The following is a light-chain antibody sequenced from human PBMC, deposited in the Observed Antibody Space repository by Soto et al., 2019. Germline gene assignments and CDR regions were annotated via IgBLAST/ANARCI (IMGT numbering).Light chain of an antibody. CDR2: NNY. CDR1: TSNIGRNA. Sequence: QAVVTQPPSASGTPGQRVAISCSGSTSNIGRNAVNWYQQLPGTAPKLLIYNNYQRPSGVPDRLSGSKSGTSASLAISGLQSEDEADYYCATWDDSLSAWVFGGGTKLTVL. CDR3: ATWDDSLSAWV. J-gene: IGLJ3*02. V-gene: IGLV1-44*01.